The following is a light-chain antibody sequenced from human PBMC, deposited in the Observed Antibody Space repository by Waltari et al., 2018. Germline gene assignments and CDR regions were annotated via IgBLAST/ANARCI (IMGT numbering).Light chain of an antibody. V-gene: IGLV1-51*01. Sequence: QSVFTQPPSVSSAPGQKVTIPFSGRISNLWNHYVSWYHQLPGAAPRLLIYDNNKRPSGIPDRFTASKSGTSATLGITGLQIGDEADYYGATWDNSLREVVFGGGTKLTVL. CDR1: ISNLWNHY. CDR2: DNN. CDR3: ATWDNSLREVV. J-gene: IGLJ2*01.